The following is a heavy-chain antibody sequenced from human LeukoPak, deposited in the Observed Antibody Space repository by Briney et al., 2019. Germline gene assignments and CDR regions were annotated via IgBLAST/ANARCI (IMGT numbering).Heavy chain of an antibody. V-gene: IGHV4-39*07. D-gene: IGHD1-1*01. J-gene: IGHJ6*02. CDR1: SGSISSSSYY. Sequence: KASETLSLTCTVSSGSISSSSYYWGWIRQPPGMGLEWIGSMYYSGSTYYNPSLKSRVTISVDTSKNQFSLKLSSVTAADTAVYYCASAYMGYKSYYYYGMDVWGQGTTVTVSS. CDR2: MYYSGST. CDR3: ASAYMGYKSYYYYGMDV.